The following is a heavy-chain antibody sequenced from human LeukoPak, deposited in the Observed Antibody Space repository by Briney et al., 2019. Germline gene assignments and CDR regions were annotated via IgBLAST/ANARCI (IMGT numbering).Heavy chain of an antibody. D-gene: IGHD4-17*01. CDR1: GGSFNDNY. CDR3: AKGGYGDSGWFDP. J-gene: IGHJ5*02. Sequence: SEALSLTCAVYGGSFNDNYWTWIRQPPGKGLEWIGEINHSGSTNYNPSLKTRVTISVDTSKNHFSLRLTSVTAADTAVYYCAKGGYGDSGWFDPWGQGTLVTVSS. V-gene: IGHV4-34*01. CDR2: INHSGST.